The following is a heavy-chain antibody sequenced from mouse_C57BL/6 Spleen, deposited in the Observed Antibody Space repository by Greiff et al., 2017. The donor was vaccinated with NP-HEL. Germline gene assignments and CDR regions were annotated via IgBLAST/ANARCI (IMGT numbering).Heavy chain of an antibody. D-gene: IGHD2-2*01. J-gene: IGHJ4*01. Sequence: VKLVESGPGLVQPSQSLSITCTVSGFSLTSYGVHWVRQSPGKGLEWLGVIWRGGSTDYNAAFMSRLSITKDNSKSQVFFKMNSLQADDTAIYYCAKNEVTTGFYAMDYWGQGTSVTVSS. CDR2: IWRGGST. V-gene: IGHV2-5*01. CDR1: GFSLTSYG. CDR3: AKNEVTTGFYAMDY.